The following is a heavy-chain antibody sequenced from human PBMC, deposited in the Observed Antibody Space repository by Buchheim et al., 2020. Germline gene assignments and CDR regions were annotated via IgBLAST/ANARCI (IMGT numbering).Heavy chain of an antibody. J-gene: IGHJ4*02. CDR3: ARASYYYDSSGYPVAREIDY. V-gene: IGHV1-46*01. CDR1: GYTFTSYY. D-gene: IGHD3-22*01. CDR2: INPSGGST. Sequence: QVQLVQSGAEVKKPGASVKVSCKASGYTFTSYYMHWVRQAPEQGLEWMGIINPSGGSTSYAQKFQGRVTMTRDTSTSTVYMELSSLRSEDTAVYYCARASYYYDSSGYPVAREIDYWGQGTL.